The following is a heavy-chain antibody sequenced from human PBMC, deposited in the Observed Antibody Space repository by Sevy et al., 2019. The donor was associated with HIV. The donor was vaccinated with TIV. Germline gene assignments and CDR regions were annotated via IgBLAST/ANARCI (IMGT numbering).Heavy chain of an antibody. J-gene: IGHJ3*02. CDR3: TKDMVTFGGIIANSPGSFDI. CDR2: VPHEGSKE. CDR1: GFRFSSYG. D-gene: IGHD3-16*02. V-gene: IGHV3-30*02. Sequence: GGSLRLSCAASGFRFSSYGMNWVRQAPGKGLEWVAFVPHEGSKEDNAASVKGRFTISRDNWKNTLNLQMNSLRREDTAVYYCTKDMVTFGGIIANSPGSFDIWGQGTMVTVSS.